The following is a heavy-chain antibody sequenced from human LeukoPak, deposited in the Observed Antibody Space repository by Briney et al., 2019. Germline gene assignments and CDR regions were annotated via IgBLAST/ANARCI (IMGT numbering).Heavy chain of an antibody. CDR1: GGSFSGYY. CDR2: INHSGST. V-gene: IGHV4-34*01. CDR3: ARGGGWYVDY. Sequence: PSETLSLTCAVYGGSFSGYYWSWIRQPPGKGLEWIGEINHSGSTNYNPSLKSRVTISADTSKNQFSLKLSSVTAANTAVYYCARGGGWYVDYWGQGTLVTVSS. J-gene: IGHJ4*02. D-gene: IGHD6-19*01.